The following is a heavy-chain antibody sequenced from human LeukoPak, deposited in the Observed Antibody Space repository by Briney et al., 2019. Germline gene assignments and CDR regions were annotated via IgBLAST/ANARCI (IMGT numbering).Heavy chain of an antibody. CDR3: AKGGITIFGVGMDV. CDR1: GFTFSSYS. D-gene: IGHD3-3*01. V-gene: IGHV3-21*04. Sequence: GGSLRLSCAASGFTFSSYSMNWVRQAPGKGLEWVSSISSSSSYIYYAESVKGRFTISRDNSKNTLYLQLNSLRAEDSAVYYCAKGGITIFGVGMDVWGKGTTVTVSS. J-gene: IGHJ6*04. CDR2: ISSSSSYI.